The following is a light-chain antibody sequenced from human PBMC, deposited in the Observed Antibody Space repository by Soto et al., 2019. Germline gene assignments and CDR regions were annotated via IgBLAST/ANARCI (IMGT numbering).Light chain of an antibody. J-gene: IGKJ1*01. CDR2: KAS. CDR1: PSISSW. CDR3: QQYNSYSAWT. Sequence: DIPMTQSPSTLSASVGDRVTITCRASPSISSWLAWYQQKPGKAPKLLIYKASSLESGVPSRFSGSGSGTEFTLTISSLQPDDFATYYCQQYNSYSAWTFGQGTKVEIK. V-gene: IGKV1-5*03.